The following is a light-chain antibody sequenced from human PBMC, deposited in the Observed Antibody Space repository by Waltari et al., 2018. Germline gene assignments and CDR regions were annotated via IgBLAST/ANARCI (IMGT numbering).Light chain of an antibody. CDR2: WAS. V-gene: IGKV4-1*01. CDR3: HQYYSTPFT. Sequence: DIVMTQSPDSLAVSLGERATINCKSSQSLLYSSNNKNYLACYQQEPGQPPKLLLYWASTRESGVPDRFSGSGSGTDFTLTISSLQAEDVAVYYCHQYYSTPFTFGPGTKVDIK. J-gene: IGKJ3*01. CDR1: QSLLYSSNNKNY.